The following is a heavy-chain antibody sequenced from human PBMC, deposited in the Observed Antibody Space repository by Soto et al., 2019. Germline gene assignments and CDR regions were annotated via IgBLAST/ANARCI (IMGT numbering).Heavy chain of an antibody. V-gene: IGHV3-48*03. CDR1: GFTFSSYE. CDR2: ISSSGSTI. Sequence: GSLRLSFAASGFTFSSYEVNWVRHAPVKGLEWVSYISSSGSTIYYADSVKGRFTISRDNAKNSLYLQMNSLRAEDTAVYYCAREEKTYYYGMDVWGQGTTVTV. J-gene: IGHJ6*02. CDR3: AREEKTYYYGMDV.